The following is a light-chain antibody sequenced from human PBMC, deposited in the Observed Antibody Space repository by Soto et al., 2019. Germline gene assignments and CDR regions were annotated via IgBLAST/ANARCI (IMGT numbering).Light chain of an antibody. CDR2: VAS. Sequence: AIQLTQSPSSLSASVGDRVTITCRASQGISSSLAWYQQKPGKAPKLLIYVASTWHTGVPSRFSGSGSGTDFTLTISSLQPEDFATYYCQQFKSYPRTLGQGTKVEIK. CDR1: QGISSS. J-gene: IGKJ1*01. CDR3: QQFKSYPRT. V-gene: IGKV1-13*02.